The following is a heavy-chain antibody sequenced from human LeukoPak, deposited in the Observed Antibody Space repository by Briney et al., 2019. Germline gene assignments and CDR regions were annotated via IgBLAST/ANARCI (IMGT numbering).Heavy chain of an antibody. D-gene: IGHD6-13*01. V-gene: IGHV3-23*01. CDR1: GFTFSSYS. Sequence: GGSLRLSCAASGFTFSSYSMNWVRQAPGQGLEWVSAISGSGGSTYDAGSVKGGFNISRDNSKNTLYLQMNSLRAEDTAVYYCAKDISSWYDYWGQGTLVTVSS. CDR2: ISGSGGST. J-gene: IGHJ4*02. CDR3: AKDISSWYDY.